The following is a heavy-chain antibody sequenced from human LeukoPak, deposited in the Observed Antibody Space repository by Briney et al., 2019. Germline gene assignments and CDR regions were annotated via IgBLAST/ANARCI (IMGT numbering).Heavy chain of an antibody. D-gene: IGHD3-22*01. CDR3: AKDAYDSSGYSYLDY. Sequence: GRSLRLSCAASGFTFSSYGMHWVRQAPGKGLEWVAVISYDGSNKHYADSVKGRFTISRDNSKNTLYLQMNSLRAEDTAVYYCAKDAYDSSGYSYLDYWGQGTLVTVSS. CDR2: ISYDGSNK. V-gene: IGHV3-30*18. J-gene: IGHJ4*02. CDR1: GFTFSSYG.